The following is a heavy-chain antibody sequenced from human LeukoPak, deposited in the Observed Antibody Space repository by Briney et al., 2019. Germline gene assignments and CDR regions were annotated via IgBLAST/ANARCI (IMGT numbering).Heavy chain of an antibody. J-gene: IGHJ6*03. V-gene: IGHV4-34*01. D-gene: IGHD2-2*03. CDR1: GFTFSSYS. Sequence: GSLRLSCAASGFTFSSYSMNWVRQAPGKGLEWIGEINHSGSTNYNPSLKSRVTISVDTSKNQFSLKLSSVTAADTAVYYCARRGYCSSTSCYLRGRYYYYMDDWGKGTTVTVSS. CDR3: ARRGYCSSTSCYLRGRYYYYMDD. CDR2: INHSGST.